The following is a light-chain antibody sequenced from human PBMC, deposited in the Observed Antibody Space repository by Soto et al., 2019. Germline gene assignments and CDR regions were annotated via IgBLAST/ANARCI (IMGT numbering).Light chain of an antibody. CDR3: CSFGGGNKVL. Sequence: QSALTQPPSASGSPGQSVTISCTGTSSDVGGYNFVSWYQQHPGKVPKPMIYEVSKRPSGVPDRFSGSKSGNTASLTVSGLQVEEVAEYYCCSFGGGNKVLFGGGTELTLL. CDR2: EVS. J-gene: IGLJ3*02. CDR1: SSDVGGYNF. V-gene: IGLV2-8*01.